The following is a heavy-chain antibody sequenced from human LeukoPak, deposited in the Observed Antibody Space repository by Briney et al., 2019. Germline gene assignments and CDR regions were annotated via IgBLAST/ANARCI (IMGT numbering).Heavy chain of an antibody. D-gene: IGHD2-2*03. Sequence: PGGSLRLSCAASGFTFSNYAMHWVRQAPGKGLEWVAVISYDGSNKYYADSVKGRFTISRDNSKNTLYLQMNSLRAEDTAVYYCAKDWIFDYWGQGTLVTVSS. CDR1: GFTFSNYA. V-gene: IGHV3-30-3*01. CDR2: ISYDGSNK. J-gene: IGHJ4*02. CDR3: AKDWIFDY.